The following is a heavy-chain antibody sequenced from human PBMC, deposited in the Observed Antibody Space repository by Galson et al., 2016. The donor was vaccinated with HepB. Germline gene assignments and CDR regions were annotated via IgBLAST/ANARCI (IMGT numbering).Heavy chain of an antibody. CDR2: ISGSGSNT. Sequence: SLRLSCAASGFTFSNYAINWVRQAPGKGLEWVSGISGSGSNTYYANSVKGRFTISGDNSKNTLYLQMNSLRADDTALYYCAKLRFSGNYPRALDIWGRGTMVTVSS. CDR1: GFTFSNYA. J-gene: IGHJ3*02. CDR3: AKLRFSGNYPRALDI. D-gene: IGHD1-26*01. V-gene: IGHV3-23*01.